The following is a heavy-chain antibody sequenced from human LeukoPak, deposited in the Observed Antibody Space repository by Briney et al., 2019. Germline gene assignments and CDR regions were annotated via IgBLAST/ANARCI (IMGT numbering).Heavy chain of an antibody. CDR1: GYTFTSYD. D-gene: IGHD6-6*01. CDR3: ARGRERGSSSSFTDY. J-gene: IGHJ4*02. V-gene: IGHV1-8*03. Sequence: GASVKVSCKASGYTFTSYDINWVRQAIGQGLEWMGWMNPNSANTGYAQKFQGRVTITRNTSISTTYMELSSLRFEDTAVYYCARGRERGSSSSFTDYWGQGTLVIVSS. CDR2: MNPNSANT.